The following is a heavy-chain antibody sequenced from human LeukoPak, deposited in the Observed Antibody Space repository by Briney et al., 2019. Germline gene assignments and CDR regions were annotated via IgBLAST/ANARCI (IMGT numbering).Heavy chain of an antibody. V-gene: IGHV3-66*01. CDR1: GFSVSSNY. CDR2: IYSTGRT. CDR3: AKGSGAWVAVAEWFDP. J-gene: IGHJ5*02. D-gene: IGHD6-19*01. Sequence: GGSLRLSCTASGFSVSSNYMSWVRQAPGKGLEWVSVIYSTGRTYYADSVKGRFTISRDNSKNTLYLQMNSLRAEDTAVYYCAKGSGAWVAVAEWFDPWGQGTLVTVSS.